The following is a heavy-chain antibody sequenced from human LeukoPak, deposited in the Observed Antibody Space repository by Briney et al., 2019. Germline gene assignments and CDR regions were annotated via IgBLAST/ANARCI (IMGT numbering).Heavy chain of an antibody. J-gene: IGHJ4*02. V-gene: IGHV1-18*01. CDR3: ARERLVGATTEIDY. D-gene: IGHD1-26*01. Sequence: ASVKVSCKASGYTFTSYGISWVRQAPGQGLEWMGWISAYNGNTNYAQKLQGRVTMTADTSTSTAYMELRSLRSDDTAVYYCARERLVGATTEIDYWGQGTLVTVSS. CDR2: ISAYNGNT. CDR1: GYTFTSYG.